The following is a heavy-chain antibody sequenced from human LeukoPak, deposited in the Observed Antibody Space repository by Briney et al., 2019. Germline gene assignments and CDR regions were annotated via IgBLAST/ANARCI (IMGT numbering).Heavy chain of an antibody. J-gene: IGHJ3*02. V-gene: IGHV3-21*01. CDR2: ISSSSSYI. Sequence: PGGSLRLSCAASGFTFSSYSMNWVRQAPGKGLEWVSSISSSSSYIYYADSVKGRFTISRDNAKNSLYLQMNSLRAEDTAVYYCARDPDILTGYYIGALHAFDIWGQGTMVTVSS. CDR1: GFTFSSYS. D-gene: IGHD3-9*01. CDR3: ARDPDILTGYYIGALHAFDI.